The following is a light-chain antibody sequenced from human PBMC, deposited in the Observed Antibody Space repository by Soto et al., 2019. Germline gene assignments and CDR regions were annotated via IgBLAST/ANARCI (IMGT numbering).Light chain of an antibody. Sequence: EIVVTQSPGTLSLSPGERATLSCRASQRIGDNYSAWYQQKPGQAPRLLIYATSIRATGIPDRFSGSGSGTDFTLTISRLEPEDFAVYYCQQYDTSLPMYTFGQGTNLEIK. CDR1: QRIGDNY. CDR2: ATS. V-gene: IGKV3-20*01. CDR3: QQYDTSLPMYT. J-gene: IGKJ2*01.